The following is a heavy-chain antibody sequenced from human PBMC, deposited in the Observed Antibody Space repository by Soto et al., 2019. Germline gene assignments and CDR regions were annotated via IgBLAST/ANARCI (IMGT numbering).Heavy chain of an antibody. CDR1: GFTVSSNY. J-gene: IGHJ4*02. CDR3: AREEDGGFGEIQES. CDR2: IYSGGST. D-gene: IGHD3-10*01. Sequence: GGSLRLSCAASGFTVSSNYMSWVRQAPGKGLEWVSVIYSGGSTYYADSVKGRFTISRHNSKNTLYLQMNSLRAEDTAVYYCAREEDGGFGEIQESWGQGTLVTVSS. V-gene: IGHV3-53*04.